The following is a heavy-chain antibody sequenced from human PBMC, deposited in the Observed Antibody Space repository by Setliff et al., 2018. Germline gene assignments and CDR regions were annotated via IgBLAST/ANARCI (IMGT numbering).Heavy chain of an antibody. J-gene: IGHJ4*02. CDR2: IYTSWST. V-gene: IGHV4-61*09. D-gene: IGHD3-9*01. CDR1: GGSISNTYYY. Sequence: SETLSLTCTVSGGSISNTYYYWSWIRQPAGQGLEWIGQIYTSWSTNYNPSLKSRVTISVDTSKNQFSLKLNSVTAADTAVYYCARAPRYFDPTGSYFDYWGQGALVTVSS. CDR3: ARAPRYFDPTGSYFDY.